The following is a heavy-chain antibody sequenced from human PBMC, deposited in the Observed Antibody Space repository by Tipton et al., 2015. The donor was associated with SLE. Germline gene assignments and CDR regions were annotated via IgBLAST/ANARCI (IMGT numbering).Heavy chain of an antibody. Sequence: SLRLSCAASGLTFSNYGMHWVRQAPGKGLEWVAVIWYDGSNKYYADSVKGRFTISRDNSKNTLYLQMSSLRAEDTALYYCAKDLLGYSSGWYGLGDYGMDVWGQGTTVTVSS. CDR1: GLTFSNYG. D-gene: IGHD6-19*01. J-gene: IGHJ6*02. CDR3: AKDLLGYSSGWYGLGDYGMDV. V-gene: IGHV3-33*06. CDR2: IWYDGSNK.